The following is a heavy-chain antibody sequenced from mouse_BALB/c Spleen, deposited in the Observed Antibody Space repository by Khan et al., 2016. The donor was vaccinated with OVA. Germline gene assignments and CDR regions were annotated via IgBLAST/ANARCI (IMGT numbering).Heavy chain of an antibody. CDR3: ASHLTGSFAY. CDR2: ISSGGDYT. D-gene: IGHD4-1*01. CDR1: GFTFSSYS. V-gene: IGHV5-6*02. Sequence: DVKLVESGGDLVKPGGSLKLPCAASGFTFSSYSMSWVRQTPDKRLEWVATISSGGDYTYYPDSVKGRFTISRDNAKNTLYLQMSSLKSEDTAMYYCASHLTGSFAYWGQGTLVTVSA. J-gene: IGHJ3*01.